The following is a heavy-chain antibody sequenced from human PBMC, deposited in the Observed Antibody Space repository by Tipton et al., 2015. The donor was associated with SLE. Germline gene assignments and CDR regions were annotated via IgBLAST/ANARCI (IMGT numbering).Heavy chain of an antibody. D-gene: IGHD6-13*01. J-gene: IGHJ5*02. V-gene: IGHV4-38-2*02. Sequence: TLSLTCAVSGYSITGGDYWGWIRQPPGKGLGWVGSLYHRGSTYYNPSLKSRVTISTDTSKNEIYLKRTSVTATDTAVYFCARDPYDSTWRNGWFDPWGQGTLVTVSS. CDR2: LYHRGST. CDR3: ARDPYDSTWRNGWFDP. CDR1: GYSITGGDY.